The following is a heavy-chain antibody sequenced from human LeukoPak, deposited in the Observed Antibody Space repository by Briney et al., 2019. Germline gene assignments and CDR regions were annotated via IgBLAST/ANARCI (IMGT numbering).Heavy chain of an antibody. CDR1: GFTFSDYY. CDR2: IYSGGST. CDR3: ARGGYSGYDRDAFDI. J-gene: IGHJ3*02. Sequence: TGGSLRLSCAVSGFTFSDYYMSWIRQAPGKGLEWVSVIYSGGSTYYADSVKGRFTISTNNSKNTLYLQMNSLRAEDTAVYYCARGGYSGYDRDAFDIWGQGTMVTVSS. D-gene: IGHD5-12*01. V-gene: IGHV3-53*04.